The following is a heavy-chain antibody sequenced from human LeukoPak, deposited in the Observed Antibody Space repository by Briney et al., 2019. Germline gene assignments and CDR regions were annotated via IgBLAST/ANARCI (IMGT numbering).Heavy chain of an antibody. CDR3: VRDPYTTSPTWYFDL. V-gene: IGHV1-2*02. CDR2: ISPEDGGT. J-gene: IGHJ2*01. CDR1: GDIFTGYY. Sequence: ASVKVSCKASGDIFTGYYIHWVRQAPGQGLEWLGWISPEDGGTKYAQNFQGRVTLTSESSTVTAYMELRRLRSDDTAVYYCVRDPYTTSPTWYFDLWGRGTLVTVSS. D-gene: IGHD2-2*02.